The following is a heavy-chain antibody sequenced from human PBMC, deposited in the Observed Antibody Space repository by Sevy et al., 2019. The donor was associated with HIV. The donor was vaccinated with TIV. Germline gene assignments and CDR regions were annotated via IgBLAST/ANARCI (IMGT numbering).Heavy chain of an antibody. CDR2: IRSETGGGTT. D-gene: IGHD3-22*01. Sequence: GGSLRLSCAASGLSFSNAWMAWVRQAPGKGLEWVGRIRSETGGGTTDMAAFAKSKFTISRDDPKNTLYLQMNSLKTEDTAVYYCAIDHRRDGMIVVPFEKWGLGTLVTVSS. CDR1: GLSFSNAW. J-gene: IGHJ4*02. CDR3: AIDHRRDGMIVVPFEK. V-gene: IGHV3-15*01.